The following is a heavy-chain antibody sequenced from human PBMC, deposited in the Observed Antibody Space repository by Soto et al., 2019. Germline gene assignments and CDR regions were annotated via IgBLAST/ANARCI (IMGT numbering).Heavy chain of an antibody. V-gene: IGHV1-18*01. Sequence: ASVKVSCKASGYTFTSYGISWVRQAPRQGLEWMGWISAYNGNTKYAQMLQGRVTMTTDTSTSTAYMELRSLRSDDTAVYYCARVRSDDFCSGHQGYKYYFDYWGQGTLVTVPQ. CDR3: ARVRSDDFCSGHQGYKYYFDY. D-gene: IGHD3-3*01. CDR1: GYTFTSYG. J-gene: IGHJ4*02. CDR2: ISAYNGNT.